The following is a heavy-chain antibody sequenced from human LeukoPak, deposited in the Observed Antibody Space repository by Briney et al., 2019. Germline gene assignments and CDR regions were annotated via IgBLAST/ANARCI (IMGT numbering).Heavy chain of an antibody. V-gene: IGHV3-66*03. CDR2: IRGSGET. Sequence: PGGSLLLSCAASGFIVRNYYMNWVRQAPGKALEVVSLIRGSGETSYADSVKGRFTISRDESRNTVYLQMNSLRVEDTAEYFCARDRAATQDWVEFDPWGQGTLVTVSS. CDR1: GFIVRNYY. J-gene: IGHJ5*02. CDR3: ARDRAATQDWVEFDP. D-gene: IGHD2-15*01.